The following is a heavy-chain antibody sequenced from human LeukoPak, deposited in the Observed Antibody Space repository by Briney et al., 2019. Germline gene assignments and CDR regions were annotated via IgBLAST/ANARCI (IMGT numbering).Heavy chain of an antibody. J-gene: IGHJ5*02. CDR2: IDHSGSA. V-gene: IGHV4-34*01. CDR3: ARGFPTSSRWSDP. Sequence: NASETLSLTCGVYGGSFSGYHWTWIRLRPGKGLDWIGDIDHSGSAHYNPSLKSRVTISIDTSNKQFSLNLHSATAADTAVYYCARGFPTSSRWSDPWGQGTLVTVSS. D-gene: IGHD6-6*01. CDR1: GGSFSGYH.